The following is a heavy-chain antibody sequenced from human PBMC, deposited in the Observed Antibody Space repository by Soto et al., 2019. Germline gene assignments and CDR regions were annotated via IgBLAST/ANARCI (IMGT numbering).Heavy chain of an antibody. D-gene: IGHD6-6*01. V-gene: IGHV1-2*04. CDR2: INPNSGGT. CDR1: GYTFTGYY. Sequence: ASVKVSCKASGYTFTGYYMHWVRQAPGQGLEWMGWINPNSGGTNYAQKFQGWVTMTRDMSISTAYMELSRLRSDDTAVYYCARGGSSSYYYYMDVWGKGTTVTVSS. CDR3: ARGGSSSYYYYMDV. J-gene: IGHJ6*03.